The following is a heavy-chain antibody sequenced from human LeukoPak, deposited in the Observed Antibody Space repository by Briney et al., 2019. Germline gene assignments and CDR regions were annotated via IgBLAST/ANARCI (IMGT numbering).Heavy chain of an antibody. Sequence: GGSLRLSCAASGFTFSSYGMSWVRQAPGKGLEWVPGISGSGGSTYYADSVKGRFTISRDNSKNTLYLQMNSLRAEDTAVYYCAKVGEMATTYFDYWGQGTLVTVSS. CDR2: ISGSGGST. CDR3: AKVGEMATTYFDY. CDR1: GFTFSSYG. J-gene: IGHJ4*02. V-gene: IGHV3-23*01. D-gene: IGHD5-24*01.